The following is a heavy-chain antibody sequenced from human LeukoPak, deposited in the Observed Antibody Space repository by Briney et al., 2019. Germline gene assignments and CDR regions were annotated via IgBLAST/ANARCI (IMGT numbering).Heavy chain of an antibody. V-gene: IGHV3-74*01. D-gene: IGHD4-23*01. CDR3: VRGNDYGGPHY. CDR2: IDRDGSRI. CDR1: GFTFSSYW. Sequence: GSLRLSCAVSGFTFSSYWMHWVRQAPGKGLVWVSRIDRDGSRINYADSVKGRFTISRDNGKNTLFLQMNSLRAEDAAVYYCVRGNDYGGPHYWGQGTLVTVSS. J-gene: IGHJ4*02.